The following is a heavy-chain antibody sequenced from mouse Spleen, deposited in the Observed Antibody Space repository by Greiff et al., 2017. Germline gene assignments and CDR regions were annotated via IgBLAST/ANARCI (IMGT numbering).Heavy chain of an antibody. CDR1: GYTFTIYW. J-gene: IGHJ3*01. D-gene: IGHD4-1*01. CDR2: INPSNGGT. CDR3: ARIGTGAWFAY. V-gene: IGHV1-53*01. Sequence: QVQLQQPGTELVKPGASVKLSCKASGYTFTIYWMHWVRQRPGQGLEWIGNINPSNGGTNYNEKFKSRATLTVDKSSSAAYMQLNSLTSEDSAVYYCARIGTGAWFAYWGQGTLVTVSA.